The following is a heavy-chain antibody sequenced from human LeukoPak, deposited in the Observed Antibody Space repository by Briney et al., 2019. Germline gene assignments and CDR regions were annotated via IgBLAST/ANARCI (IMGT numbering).Heavy chain of an antibody. CDR3: ARGTSDGNFDY. V-gene: IGHV3-33*01. D-gene: IGHD5-24*01. Sequence: GRSLRLSCVASGFTFSSYGIHWVRQAPGKGLEWVSVIRHDGSNQKHADSVKGRFTISRDNSKNTLYLQMNSLRAEDTALYYCARGTSDGNFDYWGQGTLVTVSS. CDR2: IRHDGSNQ. J-gene: IGHJ4*02. CDR1: GFTFSSYG.